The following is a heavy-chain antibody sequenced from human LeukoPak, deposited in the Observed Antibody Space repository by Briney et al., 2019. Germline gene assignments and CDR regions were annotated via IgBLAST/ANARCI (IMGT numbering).Heavy chain of an antibody. CDR3: ARPGITLGGVIVDHPFDY. Sequence: GESLKISCKGSGYNFTIYWIGWVRQMPGKGLEWMGIIYSPSFQGQVTISADKSISTAYLQWSSLKASDTAMYYCARPGITLGGVIVDHPFDYWGQGTLVTVSS. J-gene: IGHJ4*02. CDR2: IY. V-gene: IGHV5-51*01. CDR1: GYNFTIYW. D-gene: IGHD3-16*02.